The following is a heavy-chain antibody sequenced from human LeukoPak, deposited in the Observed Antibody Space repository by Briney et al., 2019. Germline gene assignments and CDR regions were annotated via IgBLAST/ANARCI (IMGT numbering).Heavy chain of an antibody. J-gene: IGHJ4*02. CDR2: IRYDGSNK. CDR1: GFTFSSYG. Sequence: PGGSLRLSCAASGFTFSSYGMHWVRQAPGKGLEWVAFIRYDGSNKYYADSVKGRFTISRDNSKNTLYLQMNSLRAEDTAVYYCAKGRADSSSSGDLDYWGQGTLVTVSS. CDR3: AKGRADSSSSGDLDY. V-gene: IGHV3-30*02. D-gene: IGHD6-6*01.